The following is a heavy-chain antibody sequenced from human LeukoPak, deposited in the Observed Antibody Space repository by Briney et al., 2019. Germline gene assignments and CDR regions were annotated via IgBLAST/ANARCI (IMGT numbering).Heavy chain of an antibody. Sequence: GGSLRLSCAASGFNFNSYWMTWVRQAPGKGLECVANIRQDGSEKSYVDSVRGRFTISRDNAKNSLYLQMNSLRAEDTAVYYCAREDSIFSRAPPYYYMDVWGKGTTVTISS. CDR2: IRQDGSEK. D-gene: IGHD3-9*01. CDR1: GFNFNSYW. J-gene: IGHJ6*03. V-gene: IGHV3-7*01. CDR3: AREDSIFSRAPPYYYMDV.